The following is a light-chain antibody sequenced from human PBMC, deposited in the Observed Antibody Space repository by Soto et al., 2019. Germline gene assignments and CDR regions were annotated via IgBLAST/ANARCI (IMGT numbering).Light chain of an antibody. CDR3: QQRSAWPIT. V-gene: IGKV3-11*01. J-gene: IGKJ4*01. CDR1: QSVGSD. CDR2: GAS. Sequence: IVLTQSPATLSLSPGERATLSCRTSQSVGSDLAWYQVKPGQAPRLLISGASTRATGVPPRFSGSRSGTGFTLTISSLHPEDFALYYCQQRSAWPITFGGGTSVRIK.